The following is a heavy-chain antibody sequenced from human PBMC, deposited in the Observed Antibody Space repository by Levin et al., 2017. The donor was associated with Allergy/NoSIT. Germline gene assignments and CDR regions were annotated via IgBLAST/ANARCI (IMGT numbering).Heavy chain of an antibody. CDR2: MNPNSGNT. CDR3: ARPYGDYGYYYYGMDV. J-gene: IGHJ6*02. D-gene: IGHD4-17*01. Sequence: GESLKISCQASGYTFTSYDINWVRQATGQGLEWMGWMNPNSGNTGYAQKFQGRVTMTRNTSISTAYMELSSLRSEDTAVYYCARPYGDYGYYYYGMDVWGQGTTVTVSS. CDR1: GYTFTSYD. V-gene: IGHV1-8*01.